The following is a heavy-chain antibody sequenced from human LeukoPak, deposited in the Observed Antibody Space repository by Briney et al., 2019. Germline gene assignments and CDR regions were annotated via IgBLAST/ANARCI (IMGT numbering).Heavy chain of an antibody. V-gene: IGHV4-59*01. CDR1: GVSISSYY. CDR3: ASLYDSSGYPRGAFDI. J-gene: IGHJ3*02. D-gene: IGHD3-22*01. Sequence: RSSETLSLTCTVSGVSISSYYWSWIRQPPGKGLEWIGYIYYSGSTNYNPSLKSRVTISVDTSKNQFSLKLSSVTAADTAVYYCASLYDSSGYPRGAFDIWGQGTMVTVSS. CDR2: IYYSGST.